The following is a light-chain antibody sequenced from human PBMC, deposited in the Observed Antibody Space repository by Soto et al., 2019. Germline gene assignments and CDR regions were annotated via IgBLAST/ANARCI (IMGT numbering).Light chain of an antibody. CDR2: RNN. V-gene: IGLV1-47*01. J-gene: IGLJ3*02. Sequence: QLVLTQPPSASGTPGQRVTISCSGSSSNIVSNYVYWYQQLPGTAAKLLIYRNNQRPSGVPDRFSGSKSGTSASLAISGLRSEDEADYYCAAWDDSLSGPVFGGGTKLTVL. CDR1: SSNIVSNY. CDR3: AAWDDSLSGPV.